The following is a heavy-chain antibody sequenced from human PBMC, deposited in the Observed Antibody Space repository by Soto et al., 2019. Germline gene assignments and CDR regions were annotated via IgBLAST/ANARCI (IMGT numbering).Heavy chain of an antibody. D-gene: IGHD5-12*01. CDR1: GGTFSRYT. Sequence: QVQLVQSGAEVKKPGSSVKVSCKASGGTFSRYTISWVRQAPGQGLEWMGRIIPILGIANYAQKFQGRVTITADKSTSTAYMELSSLRSEDTAVYYCARWGDRRDGYNYADYWGQGTLVTVSS. CDR3: ARWGDRRDGYNYADY. J-gene: IGHJ4*02. V-gene: IGHV1-69*02. CDR2: IIPILGIA.